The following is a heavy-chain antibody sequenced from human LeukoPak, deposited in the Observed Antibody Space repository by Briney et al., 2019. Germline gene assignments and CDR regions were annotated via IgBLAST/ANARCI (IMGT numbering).Heavy chain of an antibody. Sequence: GGSLRLSCAASGFTFSSYAMHWVRQAPGKGLEWVAVISYDGSNKYYADSVKGRFTISRDNSKNTLYLQMNSLRAEDTAVYYCAKGDSRDSSGYYYYYGMDVWGQGTTVTVSS. CDR1: GFTFSSYA. D-gene: IGHD3-22*01. CDR2: ISYDGSNK. V-gene: IGHV3-30*04. CDR3: AKGDSRDSSGYYYYYGMDV. J-gene: IGHJ6*02.